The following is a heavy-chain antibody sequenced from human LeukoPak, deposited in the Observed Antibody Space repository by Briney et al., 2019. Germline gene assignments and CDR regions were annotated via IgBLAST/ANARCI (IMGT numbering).Heavy chain of an antibody. Sequence: GGSLRLSCAASGFTFSSYSMSWVRQAPGRGVEWVSSISSSSSYIYYADSVKGRFTISRDNAKNSLYLQMNSLRAEDTAVYYCASGCSTSCNIRHPFDYWGQGTLVTVSS. CDR2: ISSSSSYI. CDR3: ASGCSTSCNIRHPFDY. J-gene: IGHJ4*02. V-gene: IGHV3-21*01. D-gene: IGHD2-2*02. CDR1: GFTFSSYS.